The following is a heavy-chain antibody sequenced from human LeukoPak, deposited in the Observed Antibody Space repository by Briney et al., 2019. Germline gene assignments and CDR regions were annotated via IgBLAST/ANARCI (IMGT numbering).Heavy chain of an antibody. CDR3: ARVGLVDTAMVVDY. D-gene: IGHD5-18*01. CDR2: TSGRGDGT. CDR1: GFTFSSYA. V-gene: IGHV3-23*01. Sequence: GGSLRLSCAASGFTFSSYAMSWVRQAPGKGLEWVSATSGRGDGTYYADSVKGRFTISRDNSKNTLYLQMNSLRAEDTAVYYCARVGLVDTAMVVDYWGQGTLVTVSS. J-gene: IGHJ4*02.